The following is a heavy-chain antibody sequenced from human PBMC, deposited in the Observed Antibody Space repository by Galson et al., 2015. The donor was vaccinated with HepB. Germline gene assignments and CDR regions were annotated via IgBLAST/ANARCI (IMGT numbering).Heavy chain of an antibody. D-gene: IGHD4-23*01. V-gene: IGHV1-2*02. CDR3: ARGFVAVVITGDFDY. CDR1: GYTFTGYY. J-gene: IGHJ4*02. Sequence: SVKVSCKASGYTFTGYYMHWVRQAPGQGLEWMGWINPNSGGTNYAQKFQGRVTMTRDTSISTAYMELSRLRSDDTAVYYCARGFVAVVITGDFDYWGQGTLVTVSS. CDR2: INPNSGGT.